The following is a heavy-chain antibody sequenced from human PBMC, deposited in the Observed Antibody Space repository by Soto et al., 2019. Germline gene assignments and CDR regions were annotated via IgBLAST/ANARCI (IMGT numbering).Heavy chain of an antibody. D-gene: IGHD1-26*01. CDR3: ARLVGPTSSDNWFDP. Sequence: QVKLVQSGAEVKKPGASVKVSCETSGYTFFSYGITWVRQAPGQVLEWMGWVSGYNGQSNYAQKFQGRVTMTRDISTTTAYMELRNLRSDDTAVYYCARLVGPTSSDNWFDPWGQGTLVTVSS. V-gene: IGHV1-18*01. CDR1: GYTFFSYG. CDR2: VSGYNGQS. J-gene: IGHJ5*02.